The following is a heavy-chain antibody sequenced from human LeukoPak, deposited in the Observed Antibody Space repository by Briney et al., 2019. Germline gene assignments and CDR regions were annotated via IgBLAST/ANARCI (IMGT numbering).Heavy chain of an antibody. CDR3: AREEGYYDGTDAFDI. D-gene: IGHD3-22*01. Sequence: SVKVSCKASGGTFSSYAIIWVRQAPGQGLEWMGRIIPILGIANYAQKFQGRVTITADKSTSTAYMELSSLRSEDTAVYYCAREEGYYDGTDAFDIWGQGTMVTVSS. J-gene: IGHJ3*02. CDR2: IIPILGIA. V-gene: IGHV1-69*04. CDR1: GGTFSSYA.